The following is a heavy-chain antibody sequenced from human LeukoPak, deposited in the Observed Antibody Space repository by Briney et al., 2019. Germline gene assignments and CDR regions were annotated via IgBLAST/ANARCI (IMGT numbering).Heavy chain of an antibody. Sequence: GASVKVSCKASGGTFSSYAISWVRQAPGQGLEWMGRIIPTLGIANYAQKFQGRVTITADKSTSTAYMELSSLRSEDTAVYYCARDITIFGLDYQREFDYWGQGTLVTVSS. CDR2: IIPTLGIA. D-gene: IGHD3-3*01. V-gene: IGHV1-69*04. J-gene: IGHJ4*02. CDR3: ARDITIFGLDYQREFDY. CDR1: GGTFSSYA.